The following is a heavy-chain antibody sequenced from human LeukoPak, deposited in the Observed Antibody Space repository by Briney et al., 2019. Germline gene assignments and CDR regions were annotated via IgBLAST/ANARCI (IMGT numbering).Heavy chain of an antibody. CDR1: GFTLSSYW. Sequence: PGGSLRLSCAASGFTLSSYWMSWVRQAPGKGLEWVANIKQDGSEKYYVDSVKGRFTISRDNAKNSLYLQMNSLRAEDTAVYYCATSPFNWNYGHYYFDYWGQGTLVTVSS. CDR2: IKQDGSEK. J-gene: IGHJ4*02. CDR3: ATSPFNWNYGHYYFDY. V-gene: IGHV3-7*01. D-gene: IGHD1-7*01.